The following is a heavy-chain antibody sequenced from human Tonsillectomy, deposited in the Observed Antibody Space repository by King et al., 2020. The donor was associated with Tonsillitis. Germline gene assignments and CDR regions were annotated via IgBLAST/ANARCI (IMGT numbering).Heavy chain of an antibody. J-gene: IGHJ4*02. CDR2: IWYDGSNK. CDR3: ARDLLNGRGFDY. CDR1: GFTFSSYG. D-gene: IGHD2-21*01. V-gene: IGHV3-33*01. Sequence: VQLVESGGGVVQPGRSLRLSCAASGFTFSSYGMHWVRQAPGKGLEWVAVIWYDGSNKYYADSVKGRFTISRGNSKSTLYLQMNSLRAEDTAVYYCARDLLNGRGFDYWGQGTLVTVSS.